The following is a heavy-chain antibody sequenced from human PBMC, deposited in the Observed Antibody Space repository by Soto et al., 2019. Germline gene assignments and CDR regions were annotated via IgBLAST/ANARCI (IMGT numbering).Heavy chain of an antibody. V-gene: IGHV1-2*02. Sequence: QLHLVQSGAVVKKPGASGTVSCSASGYPVTAYYMHWVRQAPGRGLEWRGGINPATGAAKYTKTFQGRVTMARDTSTSTVFMELSGLTSEDTAVFYCARGGGVGVAGSAAFDMWGQGTVVTVSS. J-gene: IGHJ3*02. CDR3: ARGGGVGVAGSAAFDM. CDR1: GYPVTAYY. CDR2: INPATGAA. D-gene: IGHD3-3*01.